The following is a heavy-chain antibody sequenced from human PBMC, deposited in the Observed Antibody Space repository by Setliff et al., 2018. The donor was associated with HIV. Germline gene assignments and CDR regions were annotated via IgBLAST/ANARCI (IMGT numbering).Heavy chain of an antibody. V-gene: IGHV3-11*04. D-gene: IGHD1-7*01. CDR3: AREGITGTTLHPY. CDR2: ITGSSDTI. Sequence: GGSLRLSCAGSGSGGSGFTFSDYYMSWFRQAPGKGLEWVSYITGSSDTIYYADSVKGRFTISRDNAKNSLYLQMNTLRAEDTAVYYCAREGITGTTLHPYWGQGTLVTVSS. J-gene: IGHJ4*02. CDR1: GFTFSDYY.